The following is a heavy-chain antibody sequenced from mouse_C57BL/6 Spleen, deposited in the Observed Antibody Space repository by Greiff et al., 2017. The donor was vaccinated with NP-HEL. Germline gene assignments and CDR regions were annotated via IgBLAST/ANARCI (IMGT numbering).Heavy chain of an antibody. J-gene: IGHJ2*01. Sequence: QVQLQQPGAELVKPGASVKLSCKASGYTFTSYWMHWVKQRPGQGLEWIGMIHPNSGSTNYNEKFKSKATLTVDKSSSTAYMQLSSLTSEDAAVYYCARPEYDGGNYFDYWGQGTTLTVSS. CDR2: IHPNSGST. CDR3: ARPEYDGGNYFDY. D-gene: IGHD2-14*01. CDR1: GYTFTSYW. V-gene: IGHV1-64*01.